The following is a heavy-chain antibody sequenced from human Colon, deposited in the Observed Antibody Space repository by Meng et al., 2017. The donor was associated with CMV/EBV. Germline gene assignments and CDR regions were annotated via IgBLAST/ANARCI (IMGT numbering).Heavy chain of an antibody. D-gene: IGHD3-10*01. CDR1: GFTVSNYW. J-gene: IGHJ4*02. CDR3: ARDFGGGDDY. CDR2: INRYANLI. Sequence: LSGAAAGFTVSNYWVHWVRQARGKGLEWVSSINRYANLIDYAGSVRGRFTVSRDSARDTVYLQMHSLRFEDTAVYHCARDFGGGDDYWGQGTLVTVSS. V-gene: IGHV3-74*01.